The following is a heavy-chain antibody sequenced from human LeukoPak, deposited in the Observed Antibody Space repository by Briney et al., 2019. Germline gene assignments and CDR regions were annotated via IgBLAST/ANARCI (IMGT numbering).Heavy chain of an antibody. CDR2: IKQDGSEK. J-gene: IGHJ4*02. D-gene: IGHD3-9*01. CDR3: ARLHYDILTGYYGVFDY. Sequence: GGSLRLSCAASGFTFSSYWMSWVRQAPGKGLEWVANIKQDGSEKYYVDSVKGRFTISRDNAKNSLYLQMNSLRAEDTAVCYCARLHYDILTGYYGVFDYWGQGTLVTVSS. CDR1: GFTFSSYW. V-gene: IGHV3-7*03.